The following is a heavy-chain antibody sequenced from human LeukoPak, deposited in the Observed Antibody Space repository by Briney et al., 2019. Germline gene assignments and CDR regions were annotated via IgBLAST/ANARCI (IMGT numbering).Heavy chain of an antibody. CDR3: ARDFSGAIDY. Sequence: PGGSLRLSCAASGFTFSSYGMSWVRQAPGKGLEWVSGINNSGGRTYYADSVKGRFTISRDNAKNTLYLQMNSLRAEDTAVYFCARDFSGAIDYWGQGTQVTVSS. D-gene: IGHD3-10*01. J-gene: IGHJ4*02. V-gene: IGHV3-23*01. CDR1: GFTFSSYG. CDR2: INNSGGRT.